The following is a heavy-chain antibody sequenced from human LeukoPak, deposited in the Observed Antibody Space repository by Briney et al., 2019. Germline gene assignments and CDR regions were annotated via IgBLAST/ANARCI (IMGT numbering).Heavy chain of an antibody. D-gene: IGHD2-2*02. Sequence: PSEPLSLPCTVSGYSISSGYYWGWIRQPPGKGLEWIGCIYHSGRTYYNPSLKSRVTISVDTSKNQFSLKPSSVTAADTAVYYCARDPYCSSTSCHRGIDYWGQGTLVTVSS. J-gene: IGHJ4*02. V-gene: IGHV4-38-2*02. CDR2: IYHSGRT. CDR1: GYSISSGYY. CDR3: ARDPYCSSTSCHRGIDY.